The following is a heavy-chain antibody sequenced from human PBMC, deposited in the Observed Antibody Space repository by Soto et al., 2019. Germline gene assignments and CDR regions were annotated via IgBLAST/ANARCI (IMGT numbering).Heavy chain of an antibody. J-gene: IGHJ3*02. CDR2: ISNNGDST. CDR1: GFIFSSYS. Sequence: GGSLRLSCSASGFIFSSYSMHWVRQAPGKGLEYVSGISNNGDSTYSADSVRGRFTISRDNSKNTLYLQMSSPRAADTAFYYCVKGPYYYDSSGSSSNAFDIWGQGTMVTVSS. V-gene: IGHV3-64D*06. D-gene: IGHD3-22*01. CDR3: VKGPYYYDSSGSSSNAFDI.